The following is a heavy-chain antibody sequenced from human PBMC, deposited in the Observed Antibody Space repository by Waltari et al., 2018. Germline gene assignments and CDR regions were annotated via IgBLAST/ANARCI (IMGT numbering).Heavy chain of an antibody. J-gene: IGHJ6*03. CDR2: INHSGST. CDR1: GGSFSGYY. V-gene: IGHV4-34*01. CDR3: ARANSYYYYMDV. Sequence: QVQLQQWGAGLLKPSETLSLTCAVYGGSFSGYYWSWIRQPPGKGLEWIGEINHSGSTNYNPSLKSRVTISVDTSKNQFSLKLSSVTAADTAVYYCARANSYYYYMDVWGKGTTVTVSS.